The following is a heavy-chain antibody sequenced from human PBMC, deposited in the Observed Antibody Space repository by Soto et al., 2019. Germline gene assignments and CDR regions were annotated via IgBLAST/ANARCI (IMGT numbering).Heavy chain of an antibody. CDR2: IKQDGSEK. D-gene: IGHD6-6*01. CDR3: ARWSIAARSGPNYYYYGMDV. V-gene: IGHV3-7*02. J-gene: IGHJ6*02. Sequence: EVQLVESGGGLVQPGGSLRLSCAASGFTFSSYGMSWVRQAPGKGLEWVANIKQDGSEKYYVDSVKGRFTISRDNAKNSLYLQMNSLRAEDTAVYYCARWSIAARSGPNYYYYGMDVWGRGTTVTVCS. CDR1: GFTFSSYG.